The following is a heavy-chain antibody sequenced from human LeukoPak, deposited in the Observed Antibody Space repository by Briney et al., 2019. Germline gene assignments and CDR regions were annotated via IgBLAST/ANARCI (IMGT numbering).Heavy chain of an antibody. CDR1: GYTFNGYY. CDR3: ARGRGGATTGLDH. J-gene: IGHJ4*02. D-gene: IGHD1-26*01. CDR2: INSNSGAK. Sequence: ASVKASCKASGYTFNGYYMHWVRQAPGQGLESMGWINSNSGAKNYALNLQGRVTMSRDISTNTAYMELNTLTSEDTAVYYCARGRGGATTGLDHWGQGTLVTVSS. V-gene: IGHV1-2*02.